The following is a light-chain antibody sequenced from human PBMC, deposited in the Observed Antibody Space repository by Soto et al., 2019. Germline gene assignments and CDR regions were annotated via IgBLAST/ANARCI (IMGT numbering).Light chain of an antibody. V-gene: IGKV3-20*01. Sequence: EIVLTQSPVTLSLSPGESATLSCRASQSVSNGFIGWYQQRPGQAPRLLIYGASIRATGIPDRFSGGGSGTYFTLTIIRLEPEDFAVYYCQHYRQSVTFGPGTKVDI. CDR2: GAS. CDR3: QHYRQSVT. CDR1: QSVSNGF. J-gene: IGKJ3*01.